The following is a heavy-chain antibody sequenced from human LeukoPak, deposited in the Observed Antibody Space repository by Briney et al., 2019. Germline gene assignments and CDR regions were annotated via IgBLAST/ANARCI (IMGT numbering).Heavy chain of an antibody. CDR3: ARETSSGSCDY. Sequence: ASVKVSCKASGYTFTSYYMHWVRQAPGQGLEWMGIINPSGGSTSYAQKFQGRVTMTRDTSTSTAYMELRSLRSDDTAVYYCARETSSGSCDYWGQGTLVTVSS. J-gene: IGHJ4*02. CDR2: INPSGGST. CDR1: GYTFTSYY. D-gene: IGHD6-19*01. V-gene: IGHV1-46*01.